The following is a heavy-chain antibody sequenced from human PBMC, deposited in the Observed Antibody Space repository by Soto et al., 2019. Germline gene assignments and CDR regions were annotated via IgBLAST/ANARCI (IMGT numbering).Heavy chain of an antibody. CDR2: IHPSGST. CDR1: GYSISSGYY. V-gene: IGHV4-38-2*01. CDR3: ARQLGVYNWFDP. Sequence: SETLSLTCAVSGYSISSGYYWGWIRQSPGKELEWIGYIHPSGSTTYNPSLESRVTISVDTAKNQFSLRLTSVTVADTAVYYCARQLGVYNWFDPWGQGTLVTVSS. D-gene: IGHD1-26*01. J-gene: IGHJ5*02.